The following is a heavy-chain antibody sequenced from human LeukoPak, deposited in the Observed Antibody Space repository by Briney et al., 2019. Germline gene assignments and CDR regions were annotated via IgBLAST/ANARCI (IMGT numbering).Heavy chain of an antibody. D-gene: IGHD3-22*01. J-gene: IGHJ2*01. CDR2: IYYSGST. Sequence: SETLSLTCTVSGGSISSYYWSWIRQPPGKGLEWIGSIYYSGSTYYNPSLKSRVTISVDTSKNQFSLKLSSVTAADTAVYYCARDFGYHDSSGYYANWYFDLWGRGTLVTVSS. V-gene: IGHV4-39*07. CDR1: GGSISSYY. CDR3: ARDFGYHDSSGYYANWYFDL.